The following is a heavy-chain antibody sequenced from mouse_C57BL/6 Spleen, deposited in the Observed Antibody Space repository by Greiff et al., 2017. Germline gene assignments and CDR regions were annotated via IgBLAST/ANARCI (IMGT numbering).Heavy chain of an antibody. V-gene: IGHV1-55*01. Sequence: VQLQQPGAELVKPGASVKMSCKASGYTFTSYWITWVKQRPGQGLEWIGDIYPGRGSTNYNEKFKSKATLTVDTSSSTAYMQLSSLTSEDSAVYYCARKEFIYYGNRYYFDYWGQGTTLTVSS. J-gene: IGHJ2*01. CDR2: IYPGRGST. CDR1: GYTFTSYW. CDR3: ARKEFIYYGNRYYFDY. D-gene: IGHD2-1*01.